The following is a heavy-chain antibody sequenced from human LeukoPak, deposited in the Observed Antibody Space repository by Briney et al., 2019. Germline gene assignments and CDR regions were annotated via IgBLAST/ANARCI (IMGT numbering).Heavy chain of an antibody. CDR3: ASPYYYDSSGYPGWFQH. J-gene: IGHJ1*01. V-gene: IGHV1-69*04. Sequence: SVKVSCKASGGTFSSYAISWVRQAPGQGLEWMGRIIPILGIANYAQKFQGRVTITADKSTSTAYMELSSLRSEDTAVYYCASPYYYDSSGYPGWFQHWGQGTLVTVTS. D-gene: IGHD3-22*01. CDR1: GGTFSSYA. CDR2: IIPILGIA.